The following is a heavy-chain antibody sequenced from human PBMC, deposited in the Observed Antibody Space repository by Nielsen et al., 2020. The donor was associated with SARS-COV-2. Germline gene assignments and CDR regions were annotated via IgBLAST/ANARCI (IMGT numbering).Heavy chain of an antibody. J-gene: IGHJ6*02. Sequence: GESLKISCAASGFTFSSYSMNWVRQAPGKGLEWVSYISSSSSTIYYADSVKGRFTISRDNAKNSLYLQINSLRAEDTAVYYCARVSGYSGYDHRFYYGMDVWGQGTTVTVSS. D-gene: IGHD5-12*01. V-gene: IGHV3-48*01. CDR1: GFTFSSYS. CDR2: ISSSSSTI. CDR3: ARVSGYSGYDHRFYYGMDV.